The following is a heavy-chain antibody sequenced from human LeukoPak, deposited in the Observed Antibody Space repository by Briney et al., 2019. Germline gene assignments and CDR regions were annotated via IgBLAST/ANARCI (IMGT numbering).Heavy chain of an antibody. Sequence: GGSLRLSCAASGFTFSSYSMNWVRQAPGEGLEWVSSISSSSSYIYYADSVKGRFTISRDNAKNSLYLQMNSLRAEDTAVYYCARAYYYDSSGSRTFEYWGQGTLVTVSS. D-gene: IGHD3-22*01. CDR3: ARAYYYDSSGSRTFEY. CDR1: GFTFSSYS. J-gene: IGHJ4*02. V-gene: IGHV3-21*01. CDR2: ISSSSSYI.